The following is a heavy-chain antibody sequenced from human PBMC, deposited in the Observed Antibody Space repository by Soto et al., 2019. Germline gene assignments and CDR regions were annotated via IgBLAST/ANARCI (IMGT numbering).Heavy chain of an antibody. CDR2: VFSSGNS. CDR1: GGSVNSSTFS. J-gene: IGHJ5*02. CDR3: ARRDDFRDYGGRHWFDP. D-gene: IGHD4-17*01. V-gene: IGHV4-39*01. Sequence: NLSETLSLTCTVSGGSVNSSTFSWDWIRQSPGRGLEWIGSVFSSGNSNYNPSLKSRVTISVDTSKNQFSLRLKSMTAADTALYYCARRDDFRDYGGRHWFDPWGQGTLVTVSS.